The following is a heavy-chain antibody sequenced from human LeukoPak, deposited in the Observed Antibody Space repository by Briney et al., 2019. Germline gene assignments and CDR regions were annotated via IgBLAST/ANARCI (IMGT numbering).Heavy chain of an antibody. CDR1: GGSISSYY. CDR2: IYYSGST. J-gene: IGHJ5*02. Sequence: SETLSLTCTVSGGSISSYYWTWVRQPPGKGVEWMGYIYYSGSTNYNPSLKTPVTMSVDPSKTQFSLKLRSVTAADTAIYYCARHEGRYNWFDPWGQGPLVTVSS. CDR3: ARHEGRYNWFDP. V-gene: IGHV4-59*08. D-gene: IGHD4-17*01.